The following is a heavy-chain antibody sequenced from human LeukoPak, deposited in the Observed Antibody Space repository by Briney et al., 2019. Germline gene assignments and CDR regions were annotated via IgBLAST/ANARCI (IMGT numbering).Heavy chain of an antibody. J-gene: IGHJ4*02. D-gene: IGHD3-22*01. CDR3: ARDSGHYYGHDY. Sequence: SETLSLTCIVSGGSIRSYYWSWIRQPPGKGLEWIGYIYYSGSTNYNPSLKSRVTISVNTSKNQFSLKLSSVTAADTAVYYCARDSGHYYGHDYWGQGTLVTVSS. CDR1: GGSIRSYY. CDR2: IYYSGST. V-gene: IGHV4-59*01.